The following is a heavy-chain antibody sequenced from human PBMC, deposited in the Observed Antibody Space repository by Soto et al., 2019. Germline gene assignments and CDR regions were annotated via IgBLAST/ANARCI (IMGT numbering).Heavy chain of an antibody. CDR2: IYSGGST. CDR3: ARDRYCSSTSCHAFDI. V-gene: IGHV3-53*04. Sequence: GGSLRLSCAASGFTVSSNYMSWVRQAPGKGLEWVSVIYSGGSTYYADSVKGRFTISRHNSKNTLYLQMNSLRAEDTAVYYCARDRYCSSTSCHAFDIWGQGTMVTVSS. CDR1: GFTVSSNY. D-gene: IGHD2-2*01. J-gene: IGHJ3*02.